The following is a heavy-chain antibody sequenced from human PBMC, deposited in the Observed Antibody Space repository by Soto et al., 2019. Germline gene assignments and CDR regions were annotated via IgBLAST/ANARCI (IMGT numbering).Heavy chain of an antibody. J-gene: IGHJ6*02. V-gene: IGHV1-69*01. CDR2: IIPIFGTA. CDR1: GGTFSSYA. Sequence: QVQLVQSGAEVKKPGSSVKVSCKASGGTFSSYAISWVRQAPGQGLEWMGGIIPIFGTANYAQKFQGRVTITADESTSTAYMELSSLRSEDTAVYYCAFATPPGGGYDYDPSGGYYYYGMDVWGQGTTVTVSS. CDR3: AFATPPGGGYDYDPSGGYYYYGMDV. D-gene: IGHD5-12*01.